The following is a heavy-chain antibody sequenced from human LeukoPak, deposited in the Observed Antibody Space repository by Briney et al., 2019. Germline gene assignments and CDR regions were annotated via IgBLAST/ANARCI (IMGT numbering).Heavy chain of an antibody. CDR2: IYNTGST. CDR3: ARSLGVQLWSSYFDY. V-gene: IGHV4-4*07. J-gene: IGHJ4*02. D-gene: IGHD5-18*01. Sequence: SETLSLTCTVSGGSIGSYYWGWIRQPAGKGLEWIGRIYNTGSTSYNPSLKSRVTMSVDTSKNQFSLKLSSVTAADTAVYYCARSLGVQLWSSYFDYWGQGTQVTVSS. CDR1: GGSIGSYY.